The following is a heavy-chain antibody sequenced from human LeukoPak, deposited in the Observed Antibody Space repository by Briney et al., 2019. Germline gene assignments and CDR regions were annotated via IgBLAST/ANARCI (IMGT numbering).Heavy chain of an antibody. CDR2: INHSGST. D-gene: IGHD6-19*01. J-gene: IGHJ4*02. Sequence: PSETLSLTCAVSGYSISSGYYWSWIRQPPGKGLEWIGEINHSGSTNYNPSLKSRVTISVDTSKNQFSLKLSSVTAADTAVYYCARGVYKNGYSSGWNRGNIWGYYFDYWGQGTLVTVSS. V-gene: IGHV4-34*01. CDR3: ARGVYKNGYSSGWNRGNIWGYYFDY. CDR1: GYSISSGYY.